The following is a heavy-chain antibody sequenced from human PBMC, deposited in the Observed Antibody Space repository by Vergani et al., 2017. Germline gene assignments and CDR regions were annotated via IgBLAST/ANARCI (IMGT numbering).Heavy chain of an antibody. CDR2: IYSGGST. CDR3: ARDLFQVPASPFDY. V-gene: IGHV3-53*04. J-gene: IGHJ4*02. Sequence: EVQLVESGGGLVQPGGSLRLSCAASGFTVSSNYMSWVRQAPGKGLEWVSVIYSGGSTYYADSVKGRFTISRHNSKNTLYLQMNSLRAEDTAVYYCARDLFQVPASPFDYWGQGTLVTVSS. CDR1: GFTVSSNY. D-gene: IGHD2-2*01.